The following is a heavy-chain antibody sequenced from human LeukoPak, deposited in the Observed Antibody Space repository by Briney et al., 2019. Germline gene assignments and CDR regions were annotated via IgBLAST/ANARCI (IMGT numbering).Heavy chain of an antibody. CDR2: IYYSGST. D-gene: IGHD4-23*01. V-gene: IGHV4-30-4*02. CDR3: ARSGGNSFPRTVDY. CDR1: GGSISSGDYY. Sequence: SETLSLTCTVSGGSISSGDYYWSWIRQPPGKGLEWIGYIYYSGSTYYNPSLKSRVTISVDTSKNQFSLKLSSVTAADTAVYYCARSGGNSFPRTVDYWGQGTLVTVSS. J-gene: IGHJ4*02.